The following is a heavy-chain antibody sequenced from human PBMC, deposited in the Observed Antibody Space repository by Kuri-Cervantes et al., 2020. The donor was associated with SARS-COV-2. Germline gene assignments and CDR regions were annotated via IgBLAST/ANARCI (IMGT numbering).Heavy chain of an antibody. CDR3: ASIVVVPAASGYYYYYGMDV. CDR2: INHSGST. D-gene: IGHD2-2*01. CDR1: GGSISSSSYY. Sequence: ESLKISCTVSGGSISSSSYYWSWIRQPPGKGLEWIGEINHSGSTNYNPSLKSRVTISVDTSENQFSLKLSSVTAADTAVYYCASIVVVPAASGYYYYYGMDVWGQGTTVTVSS. V-gene: IGHV4-39*07. J-gene: IGHJ6*02.